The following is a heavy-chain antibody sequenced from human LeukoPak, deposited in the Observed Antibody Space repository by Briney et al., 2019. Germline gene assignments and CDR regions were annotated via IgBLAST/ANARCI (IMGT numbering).Heavy chain of an antibody. D-gene: IGHD3-3*01. CDR2: IYTSGST. CDR1: GGSISSYY. V-gene: IGHV4-4*09. J-gene: IGHJ4*02. CDR3: ARLDDDFWTFDY. Sequence: SETLSLTCTVSGGSISSYYWSWIREPPGKGLEWIGYIYTSGSTNYNPSLKSRVTISVDTSKNQFSLKLSSVTAADTAVYYCARLDDDFWTFDYWGQGTLVTVSS.